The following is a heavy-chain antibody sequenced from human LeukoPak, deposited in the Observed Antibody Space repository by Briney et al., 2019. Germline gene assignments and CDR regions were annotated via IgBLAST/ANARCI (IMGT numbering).Heavy chain of an antibody. CDR1: GFTLSSQA. J-gene: IGHJ5*02. CDR2: FTGSAGNI. CDR3: AAGGGNTFDP. Sequence: PGGSLSLSCAASGFTLSSQALSWVRQAPGKGLEWVSSFTGSAGNIHYADSVKGRFTLSRDNSKSTMYLQMNSLRVDDTAIYYCAAGGGNTFDPWGQGTLVTVSS. V-gene: IGHV3-23*01. D-gene: IGHD2-8*02.